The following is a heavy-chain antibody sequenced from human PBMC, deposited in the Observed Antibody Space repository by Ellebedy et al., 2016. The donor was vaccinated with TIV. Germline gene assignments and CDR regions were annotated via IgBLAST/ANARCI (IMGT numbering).Heavy chain of an antibody. Sequence: AASVKVFCKASGYTFTTYYMHWVRQAPGQGLEWMGIIYPTSGTTSYAQKFQGRVTMTRDTSTSTVYMYLSSLKSEDTAVYYCARAAIAAAGDFDYWGQGTLVTVSS. V-gene: IGHV1-46*01. CDR2: IYPTSGTT. J-gene: IGHJ4*02. D-gene: IGHD6-13*01. CDR3: ARAAIAAAGDFDY. CDR1: GYTFTTYY.